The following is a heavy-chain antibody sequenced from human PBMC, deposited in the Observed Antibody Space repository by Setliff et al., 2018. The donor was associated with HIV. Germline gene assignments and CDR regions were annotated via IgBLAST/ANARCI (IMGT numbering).Heavy chain of an antibody. CDR1: GGSISSAAYY. V-gene: IGHV4-31*03. J-gene: IGHJ6*03. Sequence: PSETLSLTCTVSGGSISSAAYYWSWLRQHPGKGLEWIGHIYYSGSTNYNPSLKSRVTISVDTSKNQFSLKLTSVTAADTAVYYCARDRSHPPYYMDVWGKGTTVTVSS. CDR2: IYYSGST. CDR3: ARDRSHPPYYMDV.